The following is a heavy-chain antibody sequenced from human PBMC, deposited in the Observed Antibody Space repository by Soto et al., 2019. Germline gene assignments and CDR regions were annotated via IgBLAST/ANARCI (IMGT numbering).Heavy chain of an antibody. J-gene: IGHJ4*02. CDR2: IKSKTDGGTT. V-gene: IGHV3-15*01. CDR1: GFTFSNAW. CDR3: TTGITGTTGWLFDY. Sequence: PGGSLRLSCAASGFTFSNAWMSWVRQAPGKGLEWVGRIKSKTDGGTTDYAAPVKGRFTISRDDSKNTLYLQMNSLKTEDTAVYYCTTGITGTTGWLFDYWGQGTLVTVSS. D-gene: IGHD1-20*01.